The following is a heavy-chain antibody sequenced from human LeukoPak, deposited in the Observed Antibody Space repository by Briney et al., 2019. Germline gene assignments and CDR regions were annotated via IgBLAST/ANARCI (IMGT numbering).Heavy chain of an antibody. J-gene: IGHJ4*02. Sequence: GGSLRLSCAASGFTFSSYEMNWVRQAPGKGLEGVSYISSSGSTIYYADSVKGRFTISRDNAKTSLYLQMNSLRAEDTAVYYCARASPGGYSGYDSLDYWGQGTLVTVSS. CDR2: ISSSGSTI. V-gene: IGHV3-48*03. CDR1: GFTFSSYE. CDR3: ARASPGGYSGYDSLDY. D-gene: IGHD5-12*01.